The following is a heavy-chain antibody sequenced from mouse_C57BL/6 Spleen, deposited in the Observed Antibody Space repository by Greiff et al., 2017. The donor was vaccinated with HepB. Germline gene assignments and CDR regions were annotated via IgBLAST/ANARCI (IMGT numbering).Heavy chain of an antibody. V-gene: IGHV1-22*01. D-gene: IGHD1-1*01. Sequence: EVQRVESGPELVKPGASVKMSCKASGYTFTDYNMHWVKQSHGKSLEWIGYINPNNGGTSYNQKFKGKATLTVNKSSSTAYMELRSLTSEDSAVYYCARSNYGSSYAMDYWGQGTSVTVSS. CDR3: ARSNYGSSYAMDY. CDR1: GYTFTDYN. CDR2: INPNNGGT. J-gene: IGHJ4*01.